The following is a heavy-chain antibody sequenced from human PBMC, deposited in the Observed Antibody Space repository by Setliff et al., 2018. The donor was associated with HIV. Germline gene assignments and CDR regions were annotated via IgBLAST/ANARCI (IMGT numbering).Heavy chain of an antibody. V-gene: IGHV1-2*06. CDR1: GYTFTDYY. CDR2: INPKSGGT. CDR3: AKDRTGTGTTLHV. Sequence: ASVKVSCKASGYTFTDYYIHWVRQAPGQGLEWMGRINPKSGGTNYVQKFQGRVTMTRDTSINTAYLELSRLRSDDTAVYFCAKDRTGTGTTLHVWGKGTTVTVSS. J-gene: IGHJ6*04. D-gene: IGHD1-7*01.